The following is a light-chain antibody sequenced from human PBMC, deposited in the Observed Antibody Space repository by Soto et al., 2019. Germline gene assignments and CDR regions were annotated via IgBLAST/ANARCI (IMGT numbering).Light chain of an antibody. J-gene: IGKJ1*01. V-gene: IGKV4-1*01. Sequence: DIVMTQSPDSLTVSLGESATINCKSSQSIFYDSKKKNYLTWYQVKPGQPPKLLFYRASTRASGVPERFSGSGYGTDFTLTISSLQAEDVAVYYCQQYHTTPRTFGQGTKVELK. CDR2: RAS. CDR1: QSIFYDSKKKNY. CDR3: QQYHTTPRT.